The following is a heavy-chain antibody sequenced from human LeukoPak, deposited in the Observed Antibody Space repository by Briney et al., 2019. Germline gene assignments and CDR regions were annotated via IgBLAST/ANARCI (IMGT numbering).Heavy chain of an antibody. CDR2: ISSSSTYI. Sequence: GGSLRLSCAASGFTLSSYSMNWVRQAPGKGLEWVSSISSSSTYIYYADSVKGRFTISRDNAKNSLYLQMNSLRPEDTALYYCAKVRAPLSGNSYYFDYWGQGTLVTVSS. CDR3: AKVRAPLSGNSYYFDY. D-gene: IGHD1-26*01. J-gene: IGHJ4*02. V-gene: IGHV3-21*04. CDR1: GFTLSSYS.